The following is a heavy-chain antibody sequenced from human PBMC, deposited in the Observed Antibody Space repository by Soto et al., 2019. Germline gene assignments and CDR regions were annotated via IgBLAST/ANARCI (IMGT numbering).Heavy chain of an antibody. J-gene: IGHJ5*02. CDR3: ARRGPYYDFWSGYLGPNWFDP. D-gene: IGHD3-3*01. V-gene: IGHV4-59*12. CDR2: IYYSGST. CDR1: GGSISSYY. Sequence: PSETLSLTCTVSGGSISSYYWSWIRQPPGKGLEWIGYIYYSGSTYYNPSLKSRVTISVDTSKNQFSLKLSSVTAADTAVYYCARRGPYYDFWSGYLGPNWFDPWGQGTLVTVSS.